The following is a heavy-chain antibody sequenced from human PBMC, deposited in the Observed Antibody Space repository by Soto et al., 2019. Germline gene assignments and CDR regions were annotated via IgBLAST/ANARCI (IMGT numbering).Heavy chain of an antibody. CDR1: GFTFSTYG. V-gene: IGHV3-30*18. Sequence: SPRLSCAASGFTFSTYGTHWVRQASGKRLEWVAVISYDGNNKYYADSVKGRFTISRDSSENTLYLQMNSLRAEDTAVYYCAKSVYNWNDGFFDYWGQGTLVTVSS. CDR3: AKSVYNWNDGFFDY. CDR2: ISYDGNNK. J-gene: IGHJ4*02. D-gene: IGHD1-1*01.